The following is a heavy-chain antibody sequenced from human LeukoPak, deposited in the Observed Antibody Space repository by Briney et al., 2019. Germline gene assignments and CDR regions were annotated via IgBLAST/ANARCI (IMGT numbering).Heavy chain of an antibody. J-gene: IGHJ4*02. CDR3: ARWYSSSWYWADNMDPRFDY. D-gene: IGHD6-13*01. V-gene: IGHV3-23*01. CDR1: VSTFSSYA. CDR2: ISGSGGST. Sequence: GGSLRLSCAASVSTFSSYAMSWVRQAPGKGLEWVSAISGSGGSTYYADSVKGRFTISRDNSKNTLYLQMNSLRAEDTAVYYCARWYSSSWYWADNMDPRFDYWGQGTLVTVSS.